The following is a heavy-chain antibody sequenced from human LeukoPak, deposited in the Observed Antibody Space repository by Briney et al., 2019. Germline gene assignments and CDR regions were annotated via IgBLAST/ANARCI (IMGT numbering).Heavy chain of an antibody. D-gene: IGHD3-10*01. J-gene: IGHJ5*02. Sequence: SETLSLTCTVSGGSINSYYWSWIRQPPGKGLEWIGYFYSSGSTNYDPSLKSRVSISVDTSKNQFSLKLSSVTAADTAVYYCARRATQNYGSGSYSRFDPWGQGTLVTVSS. CDR2: FYSSGST. CDR3: ARRATQNYGSGSYSRFDP. CDR1: GGSINSYY. V-gene: IGHV4-4*09.